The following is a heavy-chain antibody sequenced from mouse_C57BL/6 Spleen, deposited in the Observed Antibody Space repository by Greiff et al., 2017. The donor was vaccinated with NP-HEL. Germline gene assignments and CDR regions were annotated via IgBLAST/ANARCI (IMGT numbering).Heavy chain of an antibody. CDR2: ISYSGST. J-gene: IGHJ3*01. Sequence: EVKLQESGPGMVKPSQSLSLTCTVTGYSITSGYDWHWIRHFPGNKLEWMGYISYSGSTNYNPSLKSRISITHDTSKNHFFLKLNSVTTEDTATYYCAREDYGNYGFAYWGQGTLVTVSA. V-gene: IGHV3-1*01. D-gene: IGHD2-1*01. CDR1: GYSITSGYD. CDR3: AREDYGNYGFAY.